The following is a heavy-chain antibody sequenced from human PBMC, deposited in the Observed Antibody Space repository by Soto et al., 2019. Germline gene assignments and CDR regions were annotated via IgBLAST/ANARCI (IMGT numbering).Heavy chain of an antibody. CDR1: GFTFTSSA. J-gene: IGHJ2*01. V-gene: IGHV1-58*01. CDR2: IVVGSGNT. D-gene: IGHD4-17*01. CDR3: AADRGLFWGTTVTTWYFDL. Sequence: QMQLVQSGPEVKKPGTSVKVSCKASGFTFTSSAVQWVRQARGQRLEWIGWIVVGSGNTNYAQKFQERVTITRDMSTGTAYMELSSLRSEDTAVYYCAADRGLFWGTTVTTWYFDLWGRGTLVTVSS.